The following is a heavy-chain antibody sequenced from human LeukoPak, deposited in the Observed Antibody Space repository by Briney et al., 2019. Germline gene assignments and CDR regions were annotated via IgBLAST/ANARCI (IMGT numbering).Heavy chain of an antibody. D-gene: IGHD3-10*01. J-gene: IGHJ5*02. CDR2: ISSSSSYI. V-gene: IGHV3-21*01. CDR3: ASTEVEYYGSESNWFDP. CDR1: GFTFSSYS. Sequence: PGGSLRLSCAASGFTFSSYSMNWVRQAPGKGLEWVSSISSSSSYIYYADSVKGRFTISRDNAKISLYLQMNSLRAEDTAVYYCASTEVEYYGSESNWFDPWGQGTLVTVSS.